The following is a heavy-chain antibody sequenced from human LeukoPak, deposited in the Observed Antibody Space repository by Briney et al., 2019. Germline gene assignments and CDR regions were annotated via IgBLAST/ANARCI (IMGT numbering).Heavy chain of an antibody. D-gene: IGHD3-9*01. CDR1: GFTFSDYY. Sequence: RGSLRLSCAASGFTFSDYYMSWIRQAPGKGLEWVSYISSSGSTIYYADSVKGRFTTSRDNAKNSLYLQMNSLRVEDTAVYYCARDRVHYDVLTAPDYWGQGTLVTVSS. CDR2: ISSSGSTI. CDR3: ARDRVHYDVLTAPDY. V-gene: IGHV3-11*01. J-gene: IGHJ4*02.